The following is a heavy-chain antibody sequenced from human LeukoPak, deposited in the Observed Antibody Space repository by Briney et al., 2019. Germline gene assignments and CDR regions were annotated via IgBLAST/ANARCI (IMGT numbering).Heavy chain of an antibody. Sequence: SETLSLTCTVSGDSVSDTIYYWGWIRQPPGQGLQWIGNNYYTGSTYYNPSLRSRVTMSVDTSKNQLSLKMSSVTAADTAVYYCARLSKGRFFDYVFDFWGQGTLLTVSS. D-gene: IGHD3-9*01. CDR2: NYYTGST. CDR1: GDSVSDTIYY. CDR3: ARLSKGRFFDYVFDF. V-gene: IGHV4-39*01. J-gene: IGHJ4*02.